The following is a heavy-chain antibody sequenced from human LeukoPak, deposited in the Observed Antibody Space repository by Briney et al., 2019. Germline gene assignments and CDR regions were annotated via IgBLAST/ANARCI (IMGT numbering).Heavy chain of an antibody. V-gene: IGHV3-23*01. CDR1: GFTFSNYD. J-gene: IGHJ4*02. CDR3: AKDLHDCGPY. D-gene: IGHD2-21*02. CDR2: ISGSGAST. Sequence: GGSLRLSCAASGFTFSNYDMSWVRQAPAQGLEWVSVISGSGASTYYADNVKGRFTMSRDTSKNTLYLQVNSLRAGDTAVYYCAKDLHDCGPYGGQGTLVTVSS.